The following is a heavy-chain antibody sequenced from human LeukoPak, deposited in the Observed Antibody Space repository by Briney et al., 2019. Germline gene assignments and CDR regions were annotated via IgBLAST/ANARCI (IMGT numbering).Heavy chain of an antibody. V-gene: IGHV4-34*01. D-gene: IGHD2-8*02. CDR3: AREARAYSLSGAYYYYMDV. Sequence: SETLSLTCAVYGGSFSGYYWSWIRQPPGKGLEWIGEINHSGSTNYNPSLKSRVTISVDTSKNQFSLKLSSVTAADTAVYYCAREARAYSLSGAYYYYMDVWGKGTTVTVSS. J-gene: IGHJ6*03. CDR2: INHSGST. CDR1: GGSFSGYY.